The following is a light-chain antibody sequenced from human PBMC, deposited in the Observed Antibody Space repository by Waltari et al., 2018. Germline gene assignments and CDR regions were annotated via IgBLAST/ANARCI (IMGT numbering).Light chain of an antibody. CDR2: GAS. Sequence: DIQMTQSPSSLSASVGDRVTITCRGSQSISSYLNWYQQKPGKAPKLLIYGASSLQSGVPSRFSGSGSGTDFTLTISSLRPEDFAAYYCQQSYSTPWTFGQGTKVEIK. CDR3: QQSYSTPWT. CDR1: QSISSY. J-gene: IGKJ1*01. V-gene: IGKV1-39*01.